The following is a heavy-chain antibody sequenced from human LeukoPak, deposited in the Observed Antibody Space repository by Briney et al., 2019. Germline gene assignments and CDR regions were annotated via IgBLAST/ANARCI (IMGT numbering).Heavy chain of an antibody. Sequence: PSETLSLTCTVSGGSISSYYWSWIRQPPGKGLEWIGYIYYSGSTNYNPSLKSRVTMSVDTSKNQFSLKLSSVTAADTAVYYCARAPGIAAAGPRGAFDIWGQGTMVTVSS. D-gene: IGHD6-13*01. CDR3: ARAPGIAAAGPRGAFDI. V-gene: IGHV4-59*12. J-gene: IGHJ3*02. CDR1: GGSISSYY. CDR2: IYYSGST.